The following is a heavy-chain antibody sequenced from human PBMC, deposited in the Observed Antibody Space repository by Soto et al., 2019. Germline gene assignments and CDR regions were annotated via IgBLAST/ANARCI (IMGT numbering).Heavy chain of an antibody. Sequence: QVQLVQSGAEVKKPGSSVKVSCKASGGTFSSYTISWVRQAPGQGLEWMGRIIPILGIANYAQKFQGRVTITADKPTSTAYMELCSLRSEYRAVYYRARVRYCGRDCYARFDYWGQGTLVTVSS. D-gene: IGHD2-21*02. V-gene: IGHV1-69*02. CDR2: IIPILGIA. CDR1: GGTFSSYT. J-gene: IGHJ4*02. CDR3: ARVRYCGRDCYARFDY.